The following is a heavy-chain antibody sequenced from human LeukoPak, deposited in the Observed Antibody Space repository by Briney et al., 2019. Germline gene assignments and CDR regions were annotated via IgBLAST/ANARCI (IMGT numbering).Heavy chain of an antibody. D-gene: IGHD4-17*01. CDR1: GFTFSSYA. CDR3: AKEEDYGDYVDWFDP. Sequence: GGSLRLSCAASGFTFSSYAMSWVRQAPGKGLEWVSAISGSGGSTYYADSVKGRFTISRDNSKNTLYLQMNSLSAEDTAVYYCAKEEDYGDYVDWFDPWGQGTLVTVSS. CDR2: ISGSGGST. J-gene: IGHJ5*02. V-gene: IGHV3-23*01.